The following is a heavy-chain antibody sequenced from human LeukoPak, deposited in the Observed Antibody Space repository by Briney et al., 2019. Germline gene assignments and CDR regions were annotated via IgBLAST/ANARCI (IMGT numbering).Heavy chain of an antibody. V-gene: IGHV3-74*01. D-gene: IGHD3-10*01. CDR2: ISSDGSTT. CDR1: GLTFSSYW. Sequence: PGGSLRLSCAASGLTFSSYWMHWVRQAPGKGLVWVSRISSDGSTTTYADFVKGRFTMSRDNAKNTLYLQMNSLRAEDTAVYYCTTDDFGGSGSYYRYFDYWGQGTLVTVSS. CDR3: TTDDFGGSGSYYRYFDY. J-gene: IGHJ4*02.